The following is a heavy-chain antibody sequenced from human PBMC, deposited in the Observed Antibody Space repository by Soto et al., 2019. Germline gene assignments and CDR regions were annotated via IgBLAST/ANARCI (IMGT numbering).Heavy chain of an antibody. V-gene: IGHV3-74*01. CDR3: VRGALGSYYFDY. CDR2: IKYDATST. CDR1: GFTFNKYW. D-gene: IGHD3-16*01. Sequence: EVQLVESGGGLFQPGGSLRLSCAASGFTFNKYWIHWVRQAPGTGLVWVSRIKYDATSTNYADSVKGRFSISRDNAQNTVHLQMSSLRGDDTAVYYCVRGALGSYYFDYWGQGPLVTVSS. J-gene: IGHJ4*02.